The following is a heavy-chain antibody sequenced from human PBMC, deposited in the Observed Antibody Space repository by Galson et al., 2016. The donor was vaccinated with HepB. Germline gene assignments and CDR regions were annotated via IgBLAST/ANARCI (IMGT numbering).Heavy chain of an antibody. CDR3: AHRASAGTRTPYFDD. V-gene: IGHV2-5*02. CDR1: GFSLRTSGVG. CDR2: LYWDDDN. D-gene: IGHD6-13*01. Sequence: PALVKPPQTLTLTCTFSGFSLRTSGVGVGWIRQPPGGALEWLALLYWDDDNRYNPSLRSRLALTKDTSKNQVVLTMTNLDPVDTAAYYCAHRASAGTRTPYFDDWGQGTLVTVSS. J-gene: IGHJ4*02.